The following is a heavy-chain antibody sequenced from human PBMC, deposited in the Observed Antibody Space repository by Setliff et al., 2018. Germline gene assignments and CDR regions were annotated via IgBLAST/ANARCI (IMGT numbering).Heavy chain of an antibody. V-gene: IGHV3-72*01. D-gene: IGHD1-26*01. CDR2: IKNKVNTFST. CDR1: GFTFGDHF. J-gene: IGHJ4*02. Sequence: GGSLRLSCAASGFTFGDHFMDWVRQPPGKGLEWVGRIKNKVNTFSTQYAASVNGRFSISRDDSKSSLYLQMNSLRAEDTAVYYCARDRGSGSYFLRYFDYWGQGTLVTVSS. CDR3: ARDRGSGSYFLRYFDY.